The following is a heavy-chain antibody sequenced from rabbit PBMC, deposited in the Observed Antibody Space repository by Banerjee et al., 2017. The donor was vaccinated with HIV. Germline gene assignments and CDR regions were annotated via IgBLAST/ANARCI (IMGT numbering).Heavy chain of an antibody. D-gene: IGHD1-1*01. J-gene: IGHJ3*01. Sequence: QSLEESGGGLVQPEGSLTLTCKASGFDLSSYYYMCWVRQAPGKGLEWIACIDAGSSGSTYYASWAKGRFTISKTSSTTVTLQMTSLTGADTATYFCARDPLCYWDACLWGQGTLVTVS. CDR3: ARDPLCYWDACL. V-gene: IGHV1S40*01. CDR2: IDAGSSGST. CDR1: GFDLSSYYY.